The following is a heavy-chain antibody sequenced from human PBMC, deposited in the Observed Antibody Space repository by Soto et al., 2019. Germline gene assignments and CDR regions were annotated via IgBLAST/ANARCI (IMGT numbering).Heavy chain of an antibody. CDR1: GGTFSSYT. V-gene: IGHV1-69*02. J-gene: IGHJ3*02. CDR3: ARSMVRGVQDAFDI. CDR2: INPIIGIT. Sequence: GASVKVSCKASGGTFSSYTISWVRQAPGQGLEWMGRINPIIGITNYAQKFQGWVTMTRDTSTSTAYMELSRLRSDDTAVYYCARSMVRGVQDAFDIWGQRTMVTVSS. D-gene: IGHD3-10*01.